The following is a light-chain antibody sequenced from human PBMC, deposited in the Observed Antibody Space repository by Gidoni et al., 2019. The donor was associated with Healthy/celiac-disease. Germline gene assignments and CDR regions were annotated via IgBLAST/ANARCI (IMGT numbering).Light chain of an antibody. CDR1: QSVSSN. J-gene: IGKJ1*01. CDR3: QQYNNWPPLT. Sequence: DIVMTQSPATLSVSPGERATLSCRASQSVSSNLAWYQQKPGQAPRLLIYGASTRATGIPARFSGSGSGTDFTLTISSLQSEDFAVYYCQQYNNWPPLTFGQGTKVEIK. CDR2: GAS. V-gene: IGKV3-15*01.